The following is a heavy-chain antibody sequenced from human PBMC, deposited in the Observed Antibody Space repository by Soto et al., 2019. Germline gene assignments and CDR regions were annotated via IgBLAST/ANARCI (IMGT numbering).Heavy chain of an antibody. J-gene: IGHJ5*02. CDR1: GDSVSSNSAA. V-gene: IGHV6-1*01. D-gene: IGHD1-7*01. CDR3: ARVTETKGRWFDP. CDR2: TYYRSKWYN. Sequence: PSQTLSLTCAISGDSVSSNSAAWNCISHSPSRGLEWLGRTYYRSKWYNDYAVSVKSRITINPDTSKNQFSLQLNSVTPEDTAVYYCARVTETKGRWFDPWGQGTLVTVSS.